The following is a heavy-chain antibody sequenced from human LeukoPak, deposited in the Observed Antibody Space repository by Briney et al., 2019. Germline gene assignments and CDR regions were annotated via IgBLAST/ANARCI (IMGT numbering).Heavy chain of an antibody. CDR2: ISYDGSNK. CDR3: AEDQDYYFDY. J-gene: IGHJ4*02. Sequence: PGGSLRLSCAASGFTFSSYGMHWVRQAPGKGLEWVAVISYDGSNKYYADSVKGRFTISRDNSKNTLYLQMNSLRAEDTAVYYCAEDQDYYFDYWGQGTLVTVSS. CDR1: GFTFSSYG. V-gene: IGHV3-30*18.